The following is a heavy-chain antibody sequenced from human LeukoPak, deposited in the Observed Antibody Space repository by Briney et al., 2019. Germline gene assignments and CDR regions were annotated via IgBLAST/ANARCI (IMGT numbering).Heavy chain of an antibody. V-gene: IGHV1-3*01. J-gene: IGHJ4*02. CDR1: GYTFTSYD. D-gene: IGHD3-9*01. CDR3: ARSDILTGYLQFPPDY. Sequence: ASVKVSCKASGYTFTSYDINWVRQATGQGLEWMGWINAGNGNTKYSQKFQGRVTITRDTSATTAYMELSSLRSEDTAVYYCARSDILTGYLQFPPDYWGQGTLVTVSS. CDR2: INAGNGNT.